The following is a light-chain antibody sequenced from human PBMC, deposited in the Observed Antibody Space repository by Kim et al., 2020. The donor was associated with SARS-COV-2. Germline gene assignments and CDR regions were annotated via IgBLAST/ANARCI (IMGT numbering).Light chain of an antibody. CDR1: QSISSQ. Sequence: SASVGDRVTITCRASQSISSQLAWLQQKPGKAPNLLIYKASSLQSGVPSRFSGSGSGTEFTLTISSLQPDDLATYYCQQYYSYPVTFAGGTKLEIK. J-gene: IGKJ4*01. CDR3: QQYYSYPVT. V-gene: IGKV1-5*03. CDR2: KAS.